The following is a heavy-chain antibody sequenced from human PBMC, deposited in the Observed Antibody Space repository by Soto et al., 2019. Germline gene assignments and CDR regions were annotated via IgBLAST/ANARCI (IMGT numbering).Heavy chain of an antibody. CDR1: GFTFSNHA. D-gene: IGHD2-2*01. Sequence: GSLSLSCAASGFTFSNHAMNWVRQAPGKGLEWVSYSDKVGRTIYYADFVKGRFTISRGNAKNSLNLQMNSLTAADTAIYYCTRDLTGYAMDVWGQGTTATLS. V-gene: IGHV3-48*03. CDR3: TRDLTGYAMDV. CDR2: SDKVGRTI. J-gene: IGHJ6*02.